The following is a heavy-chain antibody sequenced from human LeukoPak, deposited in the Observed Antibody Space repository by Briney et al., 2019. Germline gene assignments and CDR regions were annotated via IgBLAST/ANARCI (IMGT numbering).Heavy chain of an antibody. J-gene: IGHJ4*02. CDR1: GGPSGVFS. CDR3: AREGITVLRALAD. CDR2: INHSGTT. D-gene: IGHD3-10*01. Sequence: SETLSLTCAVYGGPSGVFSWPCLRHPPGKGLEWFGEINHSGTTNYNPSLASRVTMSLDTSKNQFSLTLSCVTAADTAVYYCAREGITVLRALADWGQGTLVTVSS. V-gene: IGHV4-34*01.